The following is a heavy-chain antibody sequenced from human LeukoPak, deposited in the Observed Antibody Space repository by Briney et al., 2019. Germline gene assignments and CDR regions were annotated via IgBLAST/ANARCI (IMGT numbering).Heavy chain of an antibody. V-gene: IGHV4-34*01. CDR1: GGSFSGYY. Sequence: SETLSLTCAVYGGSFSGYYWSWIRQPPGKWLEWIGEITHSGSTNYNPSLKSRVTISVDTSKNQFSLKLSSVTAADTAVYYCARKVQYSSGWQIRWGYMDVWGKGTTVTVS. CDR3: ARKVQYSSGWQIRWGYMDV. D-gene: IGHD6-19*01. J-gene: IGHJ6*03. CDR2: ITHSGST.